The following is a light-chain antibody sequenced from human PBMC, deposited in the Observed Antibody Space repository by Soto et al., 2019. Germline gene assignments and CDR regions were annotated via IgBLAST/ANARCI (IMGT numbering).Light chain of an antibody. J-gene: IGLJ1*01. V-gene: IGLV2-8*01. CDR3: SSYVGTNSYV. Sequence: QSALPQPPPASGSPGQSVTIPCPGTTSDVGGYNYVSWYQHHPGKAPKLIIYEVYKRPSGVPDRFSGSKSGNTAALTVSGLQAEDEADYYCSSYVGTNSYVFGTGTKVTVL. CDR2: EVY. CDR1: TSDVGGYNY.